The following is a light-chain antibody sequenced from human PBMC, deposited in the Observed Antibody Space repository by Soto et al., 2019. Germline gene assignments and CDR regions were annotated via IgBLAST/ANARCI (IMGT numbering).Light chain of an antibody. CDR3: QQTYSTPPWT. V-gene: IGKV3-20*01. Sequence: EIVLTQSPGTLSLSPGERATLSCRASQSVRTSYFAWYQQKPGQAPRLLIFGASSRATGIPDRFSGSGSGTDFTLTISSLQPEDVGTYFCQQTYSTPPWTFGQGTRVEI. CDR1: QSVRTSY. J-gene: IGKJ1*01. CDR2: GAS.